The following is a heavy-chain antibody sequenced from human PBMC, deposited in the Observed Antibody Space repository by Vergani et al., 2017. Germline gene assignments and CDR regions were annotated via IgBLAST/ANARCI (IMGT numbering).Heavy chain of an antibody. CDR3: ARDLFVSGGIAAAGTEGDYYYYGMDV. D-gene: IGHD6-13*01. CDR2: IIPIFGTA. CDR1: GGTFSSYA. V-gene: IGHV1-69*18. J-gene: IGHJ6*02. Sequence: QVQLVQSGAEVKKPGSSVKVSCKASGGTFSSYAISWVRQAPGQGLEWMGRIIPIFGTANYAQKFQGRVTITADESTSTAYMELSSLRSEDTAVYYCARDLFVSGGIAAAGTEGDYYYYGMDVWGQGTTVTVSS.